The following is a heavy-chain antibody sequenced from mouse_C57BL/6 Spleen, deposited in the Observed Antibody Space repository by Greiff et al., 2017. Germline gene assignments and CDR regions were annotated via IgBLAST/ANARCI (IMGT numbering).Heavy chain of an antibody. V-gene: IGHV14-1*01. Sequence: VHVKQSGAELVRPGASVKLSCTASGFNIKDYYMHWVKQRPEQGLEWIGRIDPEDGDTEYAPKFPGKATMTAETSSNTAYLQLSSLTSEDTAVXYCTRVITTVVATNFDVWGTGTTVTVSS. J-gene: IGHJ1*03. CDR2: IDPEDGDT. D-gene: IGHD1-1*01. CDR3: TRVITTVVATNFDV. CDR1: GFNIKDYY.